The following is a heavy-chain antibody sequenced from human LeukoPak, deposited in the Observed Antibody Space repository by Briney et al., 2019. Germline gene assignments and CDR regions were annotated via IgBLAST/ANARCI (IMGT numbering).Heavy chain of an antibody. CDR2: IYYSGTS. Sequence: SSETLSLTCTVSGDSLRTSYWSWIRQPPGKGLEWIAYIYYSGTSNSNPSLKSRVTISIDTSKNQFSLKLSSVTAADTAVYYCARAHITGTFFDYWAQGTLVTVSS. V-gene: IGHV4-59*01. D-gene: IGHD1-20*01. J-gene: IGHJ4*02. CDR1: GDSLRTSY. CDR3: ARAHITGTFFDY.